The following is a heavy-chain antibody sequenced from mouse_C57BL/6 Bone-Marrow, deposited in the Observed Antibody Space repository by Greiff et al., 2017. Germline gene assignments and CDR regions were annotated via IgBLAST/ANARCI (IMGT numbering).Heavy chain of an antibody. V-gene: IGHV1-83*01. CDR1: YTFTDYYM. Sequence: VQLQQSGPELVKPGASVKMSCKASGYTFTDYYMHWVKQKPGKGLEWIGEIYPGSGNTYYNEKFKGKATLTADTSSSTAYMQLSSLTSEDSAVYFCARYYGSSYVYWGQGTTLTVSS. CDR3: RYYGSSYVY. J-gene: IGHJ2*01. D-gene: IGHD1-1*01. CDR2: YPGSGNTY.